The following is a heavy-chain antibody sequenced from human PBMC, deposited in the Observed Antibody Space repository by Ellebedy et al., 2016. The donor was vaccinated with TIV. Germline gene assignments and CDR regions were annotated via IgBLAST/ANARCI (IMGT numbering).Heavy chain of an antibody. CDR3: TSSTLIDSSGSHYRAFDI. Sequence: PGGSLRLSCAASGFTFSSYAMSWVRQAPGKGLEWVSAISGNGFTTTYTDSVKGRFTISRDNSKNTLYLQMNSLRAEDTALYYCTSSTLIDSSGSHYRAFDIWGQGAMVTVS. CDR2: ISGNGFTT. V-gene: IGHV3-23*01. D-gene: IGHD3-22*01. J-gene: IGHJ3*02. CDR1: GFTFSSYA.